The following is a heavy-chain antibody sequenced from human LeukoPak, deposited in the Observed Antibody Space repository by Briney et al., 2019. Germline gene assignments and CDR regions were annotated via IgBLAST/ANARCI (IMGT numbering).Heavy chain of an antibody. CDR2: IYYTGSA. J-gene: IGHJ4*02. D-gene: IGHD3-3*01. CDR3: ARLDITYNDFWSGYPQGYYFDY. CDR1: GGSISSSSYY. Sequence: PSETLSLTCTVSGGSISSSSYYWGWIRQPPGKGLVGIGSIYYTGSAYYNPSLKSRVTISVDTSRNKFSLKLSSVTDADTAVYYCARLDITYNDFWSGYPQGYYFDYWGQAPLVTVSS. V-gene: IGHV4-39*01.